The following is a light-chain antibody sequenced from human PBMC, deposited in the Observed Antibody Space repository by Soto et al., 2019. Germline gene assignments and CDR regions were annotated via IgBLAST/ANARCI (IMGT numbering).Light chain of an antibody. CDR1: QSISDT. Sequence: EIVMTQSPATLSVSPGGRATLSCRASQSISDTLAWYQQKPGQAPRLLIYGASARATTFPTRFSGSGSGTDFTLTISSLQSEDFAVYYCQQYNNWPWTFGQGTKVDNK. CDR3: QQYNNWPWT. V-gene: IGKV3-15*01. CDR2: GAS. J-gene: IGKJ1*01.